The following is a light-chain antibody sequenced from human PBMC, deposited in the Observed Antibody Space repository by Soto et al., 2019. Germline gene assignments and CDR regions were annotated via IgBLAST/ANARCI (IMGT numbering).Light chain of an antibody. Sequence: AIRMTQSPSSFSASTGDRVTITCRASQGISSYLAWYQQKPGKAPKLLIYAAYTLHSGVPSRFSGSGSGTDFTLTIRCLQSEDFATYYCQQYYSYPRTFGQGTKVEIK. CDR1: QGISSY. V-gene: IGKV1-8*01. CDR2: AAY. CDR3: QQYYSYPRT. J-gene: IGKJ1*01.